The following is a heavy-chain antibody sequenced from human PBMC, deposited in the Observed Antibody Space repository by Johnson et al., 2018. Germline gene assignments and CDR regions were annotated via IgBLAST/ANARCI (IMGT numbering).Heavy chain of an antibody. CDR2: MSPKSGNT. V-gene: IGHV1-8*01. D-gene: IGHD3-3*01. CDR3: AGGIWNGLFDP. J-gene: IGHJ5*02. Sequence: VQLVESGAEVKKXGASXKVXCKASGYTFTSYDINWVRQATGHGLEWMGWMSPKSGNTVYAQKFRDRVTMTRNISISTVYMELSSLRSEDTAVYYWAGGIWNGLFDPWGLGTLVTVSS. CDR1: GYTFTSYD.